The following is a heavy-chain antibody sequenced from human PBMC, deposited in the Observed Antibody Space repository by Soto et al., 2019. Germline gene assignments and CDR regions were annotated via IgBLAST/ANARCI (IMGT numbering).Heavy chain of an antibody. V-gene: IGHV3-21*01. CDR3: ATSGGITVVGTPGY. D-gene: IGHD6-13*01. CDR1: VFTFSSYS. Sequence: PGGSLRLSCAASVFTFSSYSMNWVRQAPGKGLEWVSSISSSSSYIYYADSVKGRFTISRDNAKNSLYLQMNSLRAEDTAVYYCATSGGITVVGTPGYWGQGTLVTVSS. CDR2: ISSSSSYI. J-gene: IGHJ4*02.